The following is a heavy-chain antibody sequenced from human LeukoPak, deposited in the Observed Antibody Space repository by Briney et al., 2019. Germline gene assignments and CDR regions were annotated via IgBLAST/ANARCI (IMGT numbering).Heavy chain of an antibody. J-gene: IGHJ4*02. D-gene: IGHD6-19*01. CDR2: IRYDGSNK. Sequence: GGSLRLSCEGSGFTISSSWMSWVRQAPGKGLEWVAFIRYDGSNKYYADSVKGRFTISRDNSKNTLYLQMNSLRAEDTAVYYCAKELSSSGWYYFDYWGQGTLVTVSS. V-gene: IGHV3-30*02. CDR3: AKELSSSGWYYFDY. CDR1: GFTISSSW.